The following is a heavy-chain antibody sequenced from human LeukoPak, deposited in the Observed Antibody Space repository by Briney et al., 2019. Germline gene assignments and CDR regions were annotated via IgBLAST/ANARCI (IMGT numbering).Heavy chain of an antibody. CDR3: ARDTRYSSGPRAFDI. Sequence: SVKVSCKASGYTFTSYGISWVGPAPGQGLEWMGWISAYNGNTNYSQKRQGRVTMTTDTSTSPAYMELRSLRSDDTAVYYCARDTRYSSGPRAFDIWGQGTMVTVSS. J-gene: IGHJ3*02. CDR2: ISAYNGNT. CDR1: GYTFTSYG. V-gene: IGHV1-18*01. D-gene: IGHD6-19*01.